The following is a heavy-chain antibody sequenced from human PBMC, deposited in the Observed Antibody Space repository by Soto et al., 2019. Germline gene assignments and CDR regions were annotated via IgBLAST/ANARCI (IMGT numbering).Heavy chain of an antibody. CDR2: IYYSGST. J-gene: IGHJ3*02. CDR1: GGSVSSGSYY. D-gene: IGHD2-15*01. CDR3: ARKTGGCSGGSCFDAFDI. Sequence: SETLSLTCTVSGGSVSSGSYYWSWIRQPPGKGLEWIGYIYYSGSTNYNPSLKSRVTISVDTSKNQFSLKLSSVTAADTAVYYCARKTGGCSGGSCFDAFDIWGQGTMVTVSS. V-gene: IGHV4-61*01.